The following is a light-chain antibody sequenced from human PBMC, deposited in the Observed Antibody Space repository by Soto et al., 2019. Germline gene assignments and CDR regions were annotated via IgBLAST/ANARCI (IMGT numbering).Light chain of an antibody. Sequence: QSVLTQPRSVSGSPGQSVTISCTGTSSDVGGYNYVSWYQHHTGKAPKLMIYDVDKRPSGVPGRFSGSKSGNTASLTISELQAEDEADYYCCSNAGSYPFVFGTGTKVTVL. J-gene: IGLJ1*01. V-gene: IGLV2-11*01. CDR1: SSDVGGYNY. CDR3: CSNAGSYPFV. CDR2: DVD.